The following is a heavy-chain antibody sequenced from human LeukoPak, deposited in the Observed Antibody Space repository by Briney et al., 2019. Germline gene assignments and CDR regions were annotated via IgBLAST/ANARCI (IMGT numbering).Heavy chain of an antibody. V-gene: IGHV3-48*03. J-gene: IGHJ4*02. CDR3: ARDGIAAAAGFDY. CDR2: ISSRGSSI. D-gene: IGHD6-13*01. CDR1: GFTFSGYE. Sequence: GGSLRLSCVASGFTFSGYEMNWVRQAPGKGLEWISYISSRGSSIYYADSVKGRFTISRDNAKNSLYLQMNSLRAEDTAVYYCARDGIAAAAGFDYWGQGTLVTVSS.